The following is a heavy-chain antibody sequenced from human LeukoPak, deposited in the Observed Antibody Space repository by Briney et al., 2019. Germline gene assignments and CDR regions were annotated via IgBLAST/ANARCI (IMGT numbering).Heavy chain of an antibody. V-gene: IGHV3-9*01. CDR2: ISWNSGSI. J-gene: IGHJ4*02. D-gene: IGHD1-1*01. Sequence: GGSLRLSCAASGFTFDDYAMQWVRQAPGKGLEWVAGISWNSGSIGYADSVKGRFTVSRDNAKNTLYLQMNSLRAEDTAVYYCARERKYDSNFDYWGQGTLVTVSS. CDR1: GFTFDDYA. CDR3: ARERKYDSNFDY.